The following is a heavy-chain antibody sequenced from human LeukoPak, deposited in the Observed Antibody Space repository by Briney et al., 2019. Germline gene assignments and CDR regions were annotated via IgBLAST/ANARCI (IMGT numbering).Heavy chain of an antibody. D-gene: IGHD3-22*01. CDR1: GFTFSSYS. Sequence: GGSLRLSCAASGFTFSSYSMNWVRQAPGKGLEWVSYISSSSTIYYADSVKGRFTISRDNSKNTLYLQMNSLRAEDTAVYYCARDGLRYYDSSGYDYYYYYMDVWGKGTTVTVSS. V-gene: IGHV3-48*01. CDR2: ISSSSTI. CDR3: ARDGLRYYDSSGYDYYYYYMDV. J-gene: IGHJ6*03.